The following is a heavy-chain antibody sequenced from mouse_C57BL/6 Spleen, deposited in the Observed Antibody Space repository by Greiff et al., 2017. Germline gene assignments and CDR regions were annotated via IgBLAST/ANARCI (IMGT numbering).Heavy chain of an antibody. D-gene: IGHD1-1*01. CDR1: GFTFSSYA. J-gene: IGHJ4*01. Sequence: EVMLVESGGGLVKPGGSLKLSCAASGFTFSSYAMSWVRQTPEKRLEWVANISDGGSYTSYPDNVKGRFTISSDNAKNNLYLQMTNLKSEDTAMYYCAREDYGRILYAMDYWGQGTSVTVAS. CDR3: AREDYGRILYAMDY. V-gene: IGHV5-4*01. CDR2: ISDGGSYT.